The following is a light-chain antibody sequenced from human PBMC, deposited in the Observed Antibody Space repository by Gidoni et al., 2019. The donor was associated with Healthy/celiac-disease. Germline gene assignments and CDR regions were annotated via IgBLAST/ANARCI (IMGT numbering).Light chain of an antibody. CDR1: QSVSSSY. V-gene: IGKV3-20*01. J-gene: IGKJ4*01. CDR3: QQYGSSPLT. Sequence: EIVLTQSPGTLSLSPGERATLSCRASQSVSSSYLAWYQQKPGQAPRLLIYGESSRATGSPDRVSGSGYGTDCTLTISRLEPEDVAVYYCQQYGSSPLTFGGGTKVEIK. CDR2: GES.